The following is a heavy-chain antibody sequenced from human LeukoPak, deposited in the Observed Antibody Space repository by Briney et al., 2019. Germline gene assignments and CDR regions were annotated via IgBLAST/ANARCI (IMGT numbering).Heavy chain of an antibody. CDR2: INPNSGGT. CDR1: GYTSTGYY. J-gene: IGHJ4*02. Sequence: ASVKVSCKASGYTSTGYYMHWVRQAPGQGLEWMGWINPNSGGTNYAQKFQGRVTMTRDTSISTAYMELSRLRSDDTAVYYCARDSVAGTTVYSFDYWGQGTLVTVSS. CDR3: ARDSVAGTTVYSFDY. V-gene: IGHV1-2*02. D-gene: IGHD6-19*01.